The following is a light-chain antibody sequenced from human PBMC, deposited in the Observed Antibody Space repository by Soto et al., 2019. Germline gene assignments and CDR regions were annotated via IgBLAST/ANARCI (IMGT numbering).Light chain of an antibody. Sequence: EIVMTQSPATLSVSPGERATLSCRASQNIYSNVAWYQQRPGQAPRLLIYRASTRAPGIPARFSGSGSGTEFTLTISSLQPDDFATYYCQQYNSYWTFGQGTKVDI. CDR3: QQYNSYWT. CDR1: QNIYSN. CDR2: RAS. V-gene: IGKV3-15*01. J-gene: IGKJ1*01.